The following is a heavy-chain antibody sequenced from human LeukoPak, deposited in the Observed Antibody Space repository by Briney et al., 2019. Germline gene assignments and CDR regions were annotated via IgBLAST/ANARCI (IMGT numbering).Heavy chain of an antibody. CDR3: ARAGATPDI. CDR2: ISSSSSTI. CDR1: GFTFSSYS. J-gene: IGHJ3*02. Sequence: GGSLRLSCAASGFTFSSYSMNWVRQAPGKGLEWVSYISSSSSTIYYADSVKGRFTISRDNSKNTLYLQMNSLRAEDTAVYYCARAGATPDIWGQGTMVTVSS. V-gene: IGHV3-48*01. D-gene: IGHD2-15*01.